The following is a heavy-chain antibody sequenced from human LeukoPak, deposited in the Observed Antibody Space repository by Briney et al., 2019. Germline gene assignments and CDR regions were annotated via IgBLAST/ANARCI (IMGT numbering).Heavy chain of an antibody. J-gene: IGHJ5*02. D-gene: IGHD3-22*01. V-gene: IGHV4-34*01. Sequence: SETLSLTCAVYGGSFSGYYWSWIRQPPGKGLEWIGEINHSGSTNYNPSLKSRVTISVDTSKNQFSLKLSSVTAADTAVYYCARGGDYYDSSGPRYNWLDPWGQGTLVTVSS. CDR2: INHSGST. CDR3: ARGGDYYDSSGPRYNWLDP. CDR1: GGSFSGYY.